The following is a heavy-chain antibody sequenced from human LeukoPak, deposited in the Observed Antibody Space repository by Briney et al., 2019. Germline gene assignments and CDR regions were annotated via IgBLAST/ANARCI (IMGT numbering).Heavy chain of an antibody. D-gene: IGHD2-8*01. CDR2: ISLTGLT. CDR1: GGSISNTNW. CDR3: SRENGAFSPFGY. Sequence: SETLSLTCGVSGGSISNTNWWSWVRQPPGQGLEWIGEISLTGLTHYNPSLESRVTVSLDKSKNQLSLNLTSVTAADMAVYYCSRENGAFSPFGYWGQGTLVTVLS. J-gene: IGHJ4*02. V-gene: IGHV4-4*02.